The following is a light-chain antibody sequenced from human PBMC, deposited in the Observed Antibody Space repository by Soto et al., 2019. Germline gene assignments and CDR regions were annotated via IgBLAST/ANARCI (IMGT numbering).Light chain of an antibody. CDR3: QQYGSTPLT. CDR1: QSVSSSY. Sequence: EIVLTQSPGTLSLSPGERATLSSRSSQSVSSSYLAWYQQKPGQAPRLLIYGASSRATGIPDRFSGSGSGADFTLSITRLEPEDFALYYCQQYGSTPLTFGGGTKVDIK. CDR2: GAS. J-gene: IGKJ4*01. V-gene: IGKV3-20*01.